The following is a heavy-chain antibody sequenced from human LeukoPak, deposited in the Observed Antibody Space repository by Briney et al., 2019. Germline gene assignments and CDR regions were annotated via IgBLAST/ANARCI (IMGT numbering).Heavy chain of an antibody. Sequence: GGSLRLSCAASGFTFSSYAMRWVRQAPGKGLEWVSAISGSGGSTYYADSVKGRFTISRDNSKNTLYLQMNSLRAEDTAVYYCADIVVVVAATRTWGQGTLVTVSS. CDR2: ISGSGGST. D-gene: IGHD2-15*01. J-gene: IGHJ4*02. V-gene: IGHV3-23*01. CDR1: GFTFSSYA. CDR3: ADIVVVVAATRT.